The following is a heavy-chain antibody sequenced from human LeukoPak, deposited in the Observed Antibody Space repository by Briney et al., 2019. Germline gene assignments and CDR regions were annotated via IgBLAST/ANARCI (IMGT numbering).Heavy chain of an antibody. V-gene: IGHV4-4*07. Sequence: SETLSLTRIVSGGSISSYYWSWIRQPAGKGLEWIGQIHTSGSTNYNPSLKSRVAMSVDTSKNQFSLELSSVTAADTAVYYCAGRAQTTGWSFDYWGQGALVTVSS. CDR3: AGRAQTTGWSFDY. J-gene: IGHJ4*02. D-gene: IGHD6-19*01. CDR2: IHTSGST. CDR1: GGSISSYY.